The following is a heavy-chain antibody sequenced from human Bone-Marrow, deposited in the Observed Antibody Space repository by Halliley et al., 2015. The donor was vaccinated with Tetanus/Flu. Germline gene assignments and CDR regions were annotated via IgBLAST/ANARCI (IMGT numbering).Heavy chain of an antibody. V-gene: IGHV1-18*01. CDR2: ISPYNGAP. D-gene: IGHD3-22*01. CDR3: AAAIYYESRGYHYSVCDY. J-gene: IGHJ4*02. Sequence: ISPYNGAPNYAQSLQDRVTMATDTSTSTAYLELSSLRSDDTAVYYCAAAIYYESRGYHYSVCDYWGQGTLVTVSS.